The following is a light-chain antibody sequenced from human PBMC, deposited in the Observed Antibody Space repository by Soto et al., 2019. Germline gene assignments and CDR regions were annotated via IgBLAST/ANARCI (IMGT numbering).Light chain of an antibody. Sequence: QSALTQPPSASGSPGQSVTISCTGTSSDVGAYNYVSWYQQHPGKAPKLMIYEVNKRPSGVPDRFSGTRSGNSASLTVSGLQADDEADYYCSSYAGSKIVIFGGGTKLTVL. J-gene: IGLJ2*01. CDR2: EVN. V-gene: IGLV2-8*01. CDR1: SSDVGAYNY. CDR3: SSYAGSKIVI.